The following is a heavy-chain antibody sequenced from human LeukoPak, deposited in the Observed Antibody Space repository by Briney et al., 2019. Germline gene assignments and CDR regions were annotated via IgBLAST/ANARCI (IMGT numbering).Heavy chain of an antibody. CDR1: GDSISSSSYY. CDR2: IYYSGST. Sequence: SETLSLTCTVSGDSISSSSYYWGWIRQPPGKGREWIGSIYYSGSTYYNPSLKSRVTISVDTSKNQCSLKLSSVTAADTAVYYCARHYFYGSGTYRPFDYWGQGTLVTVSS. D-gene: IGHD3-10*01. J-gene: IGHJ4*02. V-gene: IGHV4-39*01. CDR3: ARHYFYGSGTYRPFDY.